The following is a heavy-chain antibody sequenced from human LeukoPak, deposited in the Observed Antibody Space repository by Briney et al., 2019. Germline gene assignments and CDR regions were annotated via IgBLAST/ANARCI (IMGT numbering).Heavy chain of an antibody. CDR1: GYTFIGYY. V-gene: IGHV1-2*02. CDR2: INPNSGGT. Sequence: ASVKVSCKASGYTFIGYYMHWVRQAPGQGLEWMGWINPNSGGTNYAQKFQGRVTMTRDTSISTAYMELSRLRSDDTAVYYCATRDGCSSTSCFPFDYWGQGTLVTVSS. D-gene: IGHD2-2*01. CDR3: ATRDGCSSTSCFPFDY. J-gene: IGHJ4*02.